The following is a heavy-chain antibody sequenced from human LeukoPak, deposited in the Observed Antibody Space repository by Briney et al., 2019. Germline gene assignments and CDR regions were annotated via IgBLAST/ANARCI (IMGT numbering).Heavy chain of an antibody. CDR2: IKKKGDGGTT. CDR3: TTVTMVRDYDY. J-gene: IGHJ4*02. CDR1: GFPFSDDW. V-gene: IGHV3-15*01. D-gene: IGHD3-10*01. Sequence: GGSLRLSCAASGFPFSDDWMSWVRQAPGKGLEWVGRIKKKGDGGTTDYAAPVKGRFTISRDDSKNMLYLEMSNLKIEDTAVYYCTTVTMVRDYDYWGQGTLVTVSS.